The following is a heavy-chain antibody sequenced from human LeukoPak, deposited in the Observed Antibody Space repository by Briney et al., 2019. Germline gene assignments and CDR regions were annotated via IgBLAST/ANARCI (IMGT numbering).Heavy chain of an antibody. CDR1: GGSISSGDYY. CDR3: ARDRWFGELAPLDY. Sequence: SQTLSLTCTVSGGSISSGDYYWSWIRQPPGKGLEWIGYIYYSGSTYYNPSLKSRVTISVDTSKNQFSLKLSPVTAADTAVYYCARDRWFGELAPLDYWGQGTLVTVSS. V-gene: IGHV4-30-4*01. J-gene: IGHJ4*02. D-gene: IGHD3-10*01. CDR2: IYYSGST.